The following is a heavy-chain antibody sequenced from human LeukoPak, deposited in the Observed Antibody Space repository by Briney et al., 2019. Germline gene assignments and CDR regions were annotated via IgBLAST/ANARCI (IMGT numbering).Heavy chain of an antibody. CDR1: GFTFSSYN. CDR3: AREMDSGSYLVY. V-gene: IGHV3-48*01. J-gene: IGHJ4*02. CDR2: IKSNGAFT. Sequence: PGGSLRLSCAASGFTFSSYNMNWVRQAPGKGLEWISFIKSNGAFTYYTDSVKGRFTISRDNAKNSLYLQMNNLRAEDTAVYYCAREMDSGSYLVYWGQGALVTVSS. D-gene: IGHD3-10*01.